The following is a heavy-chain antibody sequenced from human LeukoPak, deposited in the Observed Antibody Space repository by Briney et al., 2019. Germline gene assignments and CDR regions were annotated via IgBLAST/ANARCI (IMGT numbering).Heavy chain of an antibody. Sequence: ASVKVSCKASGYTFTGYYMHWVRQAPGQGLGWMGWINPNSGGTNYAQKFLGRVTMTRDTSISTAYMELSRLRSDDTAVYYCARDQSRNYFDYCGQGTLVTVSS. D-gene: IGHD1-14*01. CDR1: GYTFTGYY. CDR2: INPNSGGT. V-gene: IGHV1-2*02. CDR3: ARDQSRNYFDY. J-gene: IGHJ4*02.